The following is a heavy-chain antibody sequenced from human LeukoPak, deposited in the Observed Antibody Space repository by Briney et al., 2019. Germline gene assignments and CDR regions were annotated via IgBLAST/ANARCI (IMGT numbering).Heavy chain of an antibody. CDR1: GYTFTSYG. D-gene: IGHD3-22*01. CDR2: ISAYNGNT. Sequence: ASVKVSCKASGYTFTSYGISWVRQAPGQGLEWMGWISAYNGNTNYAQKLQGRVTMTTDTSTSTAYMELRSLRSDVTAVYYCAREPNYYDSSGYQEYYYYYYMDVWGKGTTVTVSS. J-gene: IGHJ6*03. V-gene: IGHV1-18*01. CDR3: AREPNYYDSSGYQEYYYYYYMDV.